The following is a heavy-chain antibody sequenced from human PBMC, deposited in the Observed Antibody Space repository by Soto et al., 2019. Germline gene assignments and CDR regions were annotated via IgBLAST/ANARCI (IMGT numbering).Heavy chain of an antibody. CDR3: ARALHDFGDDIGDWFNP. Sequence: QVQLVQSGAEVKKPGSSVKVSCKASGDTFSRSSIHWVRQAPGQGLERMGRIVPMYGIADYAQKFQGRLTITADKSTTTAYMDLSSLGSEDTAVYYCARALHDFGDDIGDWFNPWGQGTRLTVSS. CDR1: GDTFSRSS. D-gene: IGHD4-17*01. V-gene: IGHV1-69*02. CDR2: IVPMYGIA. J-gene: IGHJ5*02.